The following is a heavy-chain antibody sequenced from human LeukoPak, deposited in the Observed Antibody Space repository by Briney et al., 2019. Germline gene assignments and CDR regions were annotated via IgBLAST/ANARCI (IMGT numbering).Heavy chain of an antibody. D-gene: IGHD6-19*01. CDR1: GFTFSNYG. CDR3: AKDVQWYFDY. Sequence: GGSLRLSCAASGFTFSNYGMHWVRQAPGKGLEWVTFIRYDGGDKFYADSVKGRFTTSRDDSKNTLYLQMNSLGADDTAVYYCAKDVQWYFDYWGQGTLVTVSS. CDR2: IRYDGGDK. V-gene: IGHV3-30*02. J-gene: IGHJ4*02.